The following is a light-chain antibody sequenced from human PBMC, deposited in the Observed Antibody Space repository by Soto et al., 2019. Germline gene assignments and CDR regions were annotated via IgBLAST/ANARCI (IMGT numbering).Light chain of an antibody. J-gene: IGKJ2*01. CDR1: QSVSSSY. CDR3: QQYCSSPPYT. V-gene: IGKV3-20*01. CDR2: GAS. Sequence: EIVLTQSPGTLSLSPGERATLSCRASQSVSSSYLAWYKQKPGQAPRLLIYGASSRATGIPDRFSGSGSGTDFTLTISRLEPEDFAVYYCQQYCSSPPYTFGQGTKLEIK.